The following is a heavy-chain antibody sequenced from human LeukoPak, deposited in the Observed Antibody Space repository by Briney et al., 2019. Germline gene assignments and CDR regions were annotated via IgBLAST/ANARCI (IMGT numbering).Heavy chain of an antibody. Sequence: ASVKVSCKASGYTFTSYGVSWVRQAPGQGLEWMGWISAYNGNTNYAQKLQGRVTMTTDTSTSTAYMELRSLRSDDTAVYYCARGSGYSGYDWPLDYWGQGTLVTVSS. CDR3: ARGSGYSGYDWPLDY. V-gene: IGHV1-18*01. D-gene: IGHD5-12*01. J-gene: IGHJ4*02. CDR1: GYTFTSYG. CDR2: ISAYNGNT.